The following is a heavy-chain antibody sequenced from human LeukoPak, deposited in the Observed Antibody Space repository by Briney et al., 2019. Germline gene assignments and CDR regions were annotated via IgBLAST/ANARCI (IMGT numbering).Heavy chain of an antibody. Sequence: GGALRLSCATSGVAFSNYAMSCFRQAPGKGLECGSEISGVNTYYANSVKRRFTISRDNSKNVLYVQMNRLRVEDTAVYFCAKDVCTSPRCLLYSDSWGQGTLVTVSS. CDR1: GVAFSNYA. CDR2: ISGVNT. J-gene: IGHJ4*02. CDR3: AKDVCTSPRCLLYSDS. V-gene: IGHV3-23*01. D-gene: IGHD2-8*01.